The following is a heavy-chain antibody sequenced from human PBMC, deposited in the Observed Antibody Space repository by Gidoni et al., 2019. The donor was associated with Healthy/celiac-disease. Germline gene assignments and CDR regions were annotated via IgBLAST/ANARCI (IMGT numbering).Heavy chain of an antibody. CDR1: GGSISRYY. CDR2: IYYSGST. V-gene: IGHV4-59*08. D-gene: IGHD3-16*01. J-gene: IGHJ4*02. CDR3: ARRGGFDDRLDY. Sequence: QVQLQESGRGLVKPSETLSLTCTVSGGSISRYYWSWIRQPPGKGLEWSGYIYYSGSTNYNPSLKSRVTISVYTSKNQFSLKLSSVTAADTAVYYCARRGGFDDRLDYWGQGTLVTVSS.